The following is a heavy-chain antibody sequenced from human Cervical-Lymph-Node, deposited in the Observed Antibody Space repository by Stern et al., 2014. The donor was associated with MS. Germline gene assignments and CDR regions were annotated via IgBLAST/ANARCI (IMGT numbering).Heavy chain of an antibody. CDR1: GYSFTSYW. Sequence: EVQLVESGAEVKKPGESLKISCKGSGYSFTSYWIGWVRQMPGKGLEWMGIIYPGDSDTRYSPSFQGQVTISADKSISPAYLQWSSLKASDTAMYYCASGTGYSSSWTLSFDYWGQGTRVTVSS. D-gene: IGHD6-13*01. V-gene: IGHV5-51*01. CDR2: IYPGDSDT. J-gene: IGHJ4*02. CDR3: ASGTGYSSSWTLSFDY.